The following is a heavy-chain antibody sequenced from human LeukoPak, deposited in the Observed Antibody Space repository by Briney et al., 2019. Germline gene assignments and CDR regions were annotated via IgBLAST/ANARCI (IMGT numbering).Heavy chain of an antibody. J-gene: IGHJ5*02. V-gene: IGHV4-39*07. CDR1: GGSMTSSSSY. D-gene: IGHD6-13*01. CDR3: AREATYSSSWYRARLNWFDP. CDR2: IYYTGTT. Sequence: MASETLSLTCTVSGGSMTSSSSYWGWIRQPPGTGLEWIGTIYYTGTTYYNPSLKSRVTISVDTSKNQFSLKLSSVTAADTAVYYCAREATYSSSWYRARLNWFDPWGQGTLVTVSS.